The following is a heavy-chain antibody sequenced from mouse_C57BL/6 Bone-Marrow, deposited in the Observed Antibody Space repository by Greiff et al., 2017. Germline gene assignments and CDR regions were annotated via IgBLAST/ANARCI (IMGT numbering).Heavy chain of an antibody. CDR2: IRNKANGYTT. CDR3: ARSYYSSYFDY. CDR1: GFTFTDYY. Sequence: DVKLVESGGGLVQPGGSLSLSCAASGFTFTDYYMSWVRQPPGKALEWLGFIRNKANGYTTEYSASVKGRFTISRDNSQSILYLQMDALRAEDSATYYCARSYYSSYFDYWGQGTTLTVSS. J-gene: IGHJ2*01. D-gene: IGHD2-5*01. V-gene: IGHV7-3*01.